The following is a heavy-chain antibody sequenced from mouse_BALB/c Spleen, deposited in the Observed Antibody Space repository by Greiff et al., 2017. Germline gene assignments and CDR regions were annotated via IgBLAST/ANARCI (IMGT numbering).Heavy chain of an antibody. V-gene: IGHV14-3*02. CDR1: GFNIKDTY. J-gene: IGHJ2*01. CDR3: ARGMGRVDY. D-gene: IGHD4-1*01. CDR2: IDPANGNT. Sequence: EVQGVESGAELVKPGASVKLSCTASGFNIKDTYMHWVKQRPEQGLEWIGRIDPANGNTKYDPKFQGKATITADTSSNTAYLQLSSLTSEDTAVYYCARGMGRVDYWGQGTTLTVSS.